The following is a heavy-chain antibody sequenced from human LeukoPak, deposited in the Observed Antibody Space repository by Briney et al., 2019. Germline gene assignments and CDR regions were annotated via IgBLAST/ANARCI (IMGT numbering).Heavy chain of an antibody. CDR2: IHHTGST. J-gene: IGHJ4*02. V-gene: IGHV4-31*03. D-gene: IGHD3-22*01. CDR3: ARQNYYDSSGYYYRATLMYYFDY. Sequence: SQTLSLTCTLSGDSIATGGKYWTWIRQSPGKGLEWIGYIHHTGSTYFNPSLKGRVTLSVDTSENHFSLKLTSATAADTAVYYCARQNYYDSSGYYYRATLMYYFDYWGQGTLVTVSS. CDR1: GDSIATGGKY.